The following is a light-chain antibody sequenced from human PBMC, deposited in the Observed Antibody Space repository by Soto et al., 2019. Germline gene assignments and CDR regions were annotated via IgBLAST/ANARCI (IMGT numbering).Light chain of an antibody. V-gene: IGLV2-14*01. Sequence: QSVLTQPASVSGSPGQSITISCTGTSSDVGGYNYVSWYQQHPGKAPKLMIYDVSNRPSGVSNRFSGSKSGNTASLSISELQPEDEADYYCRSYTSSSSRVFGTGTKVTVL. CDR1: SSDVGGYNY. J-gene: IGLJ1*01. CDR3: RSYTSSSSRV. CDR2: DVS.